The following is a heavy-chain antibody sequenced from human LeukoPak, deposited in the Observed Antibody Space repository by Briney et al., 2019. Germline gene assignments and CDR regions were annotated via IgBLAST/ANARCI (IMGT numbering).Heavy chain of an antibody. CDR3: ATSPYPYCTNGVCYDFDY. V-gene: IGHV3-33*01. D-gene: IGHD2-8*01. Sequence: GGSLRLSCAASGFTFSSYGMHWVRQAPGKGLEWVAVIWYDGSNKYYADSVKGRFTISRDNSKNTLYLQMNSLRAEDTAVYYCATSPYPYCTNGVCYDFDYWGQGTLVTVSS. CDR2: IWYDGSNK. J-gene: IGHJ4*02. CDR1: GFTFSSYG.